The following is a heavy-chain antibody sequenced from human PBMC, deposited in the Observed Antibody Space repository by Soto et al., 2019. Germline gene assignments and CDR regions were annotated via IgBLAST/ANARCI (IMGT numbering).Heavy chain of an antibody. Sequence: QVQLQESGPGLVKPSGTLSLTCAVSGDFISSNNRWTWVRQSPGKGLEWIGEVHHSGSTNYNPSLKGRGTILRDKSKNQFSLSLTSVTAADTAVYYCARAFRGVLSWFDPWGQGTLVTVSS. V-gene: IGHV4-4*02. CDR3: ARAFRGVLSWFDP. CDR1: GDFISSNNR. CDR2: VHHSGST. J-gene: IGHJ5*02. D-gene: IGHD3-16*01.